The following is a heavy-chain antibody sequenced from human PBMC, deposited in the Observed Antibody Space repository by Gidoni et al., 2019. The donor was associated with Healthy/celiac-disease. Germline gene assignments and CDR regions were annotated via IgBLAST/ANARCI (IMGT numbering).Heavy chain of an antibody. J-gene: IGHJ2*01. CDR3: AKGAASFSSGWATSLGGSFDL. D-gene: IGHD6-19*01. CDR2: ISYDGSTK. Sequence: QVQLVECGGGVVQLGRSLRLPCSASGLHFRSTRMHGVRQAPGKGLEWVAVISYDGSTKYYADSVKGRFTISRDNSKNTLYLQMNSLRAEDTAVYYCAKGAASFSSGWATSLGGSFDLWGRGTLVTVSS. CDR1: GLHFRSTR. V-gene: IGHV3-30*18.